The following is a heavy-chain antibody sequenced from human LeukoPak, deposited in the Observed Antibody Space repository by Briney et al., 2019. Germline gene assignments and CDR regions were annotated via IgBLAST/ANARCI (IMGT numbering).Heavy chain of an antibody. V-gene: IGHV4-61*02. J-gene: IGHJ3*02. CDR3: AANTMIVVEKGAFDI. CDR1: GGSISSGSYY. D-gene: IGHD3-22*01. Sequence: PSETLSLTCTVSGGSISSGSYYWSWIRQPAGKGLEWVGRIYTSGSTNYNPSLKSRVTISVDTSKNQFSLKLSSVTAADTAVYYCAANTMIVVEKGAFDIWGQGTMVTVSS. CDR2: IYTSGST.